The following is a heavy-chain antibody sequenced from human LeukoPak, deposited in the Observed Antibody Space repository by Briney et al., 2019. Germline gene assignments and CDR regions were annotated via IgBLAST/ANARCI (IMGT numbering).Heavy chain of an antibody. CDR2: ISSSSRGTK. V-gene: IGHV3-48*04. CDR3: ARAPSGGYFDWSVDY. J-gene: IGHJ4*02. D-gene: IGHD3-9*01. Sequence: PGGSLRLSCAASGFTFSSYSMNWVRQAPGKGLEWVSYISSSSRGTKYYADSVKGRFTISRDNAKNSLYLQMNSLRAEDTAAYYCARAPSGGYFDWSVDYWGQGTLVTVSS. CDR1: GFTFSSYS.